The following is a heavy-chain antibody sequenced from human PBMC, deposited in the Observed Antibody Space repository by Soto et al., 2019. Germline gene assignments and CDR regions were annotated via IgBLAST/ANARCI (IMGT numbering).Heavy chain of an antibody. CDR1: GFSLTTGKMG. Sequence: QVTLKESGPALVKPTETLTLTCTVSGFSLTTGKMGVSWIRQPPGKALEWLAHIFSDNERSYSTSLQGRLTISQDTSGSQVVLSTTNVDPVDTATYFCARMKVDSYQFYYAMDVWGQGTTVTVSS. D-gene: IGHD3-9*01. CDR2: IFSDNER. J-gene: IGHJ6*02. CDR3: ARMKVDSYQFYYAMDV. V-gene: IGHV2-26*01.